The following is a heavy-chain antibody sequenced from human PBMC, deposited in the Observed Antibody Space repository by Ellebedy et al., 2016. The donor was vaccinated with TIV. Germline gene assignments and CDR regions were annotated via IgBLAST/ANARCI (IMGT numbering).Heavy chain of an antibody. CDR1: GFTFSGYY. V-gene: IGHV3-33*01. D-gene: IGHD3-16*01. Sequence: GESLKISCAASGFTFSGYYMHWVRQAPGKGLEWVSVIWFDGSNEYFADSVKGRFTSSRDNSKNTLYLQMNGLRADDTAVYYCARDRSLGPSRYFDLWGRGTLVTVSS. J-gene: IGHJ2*01. CDR3: ARDRSLGPSRYFDL. CDR2: IWFDGSNE.